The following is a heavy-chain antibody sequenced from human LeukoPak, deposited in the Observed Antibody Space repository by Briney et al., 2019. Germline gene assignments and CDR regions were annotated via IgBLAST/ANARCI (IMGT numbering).Heavy chain of an antibody. Sequence: PGGSLRLSCAASGFTFSSYSMNWVRQAPGKGLEWVSYISSSSSTIYYADSVKGRFTISRDNAKNSLYLQMNSLRAEDTAVYYCAREIGYCRGGSCLYYFDYWGQGTLVTVSS. CDR3: AREIGYCRGGSCLYYFDY. J-gene: IGHJ4*02. V-gene: IGHV3-48*01. D-gene: IGHD2-15*01. CDR1: GFTFSSYS. CDR2: ISSSSSTI.